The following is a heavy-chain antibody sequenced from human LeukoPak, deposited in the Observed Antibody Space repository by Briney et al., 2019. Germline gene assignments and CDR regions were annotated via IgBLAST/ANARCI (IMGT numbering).Heavy chain of an antibody. J-gene: IGHJ4*02. CDR2: IIPILGTA. CDR3: AREGRYCGGDCYYFDY. CDR1: GGTFSSYA. V-gene: IGHV1-69*01. Sequence: SVKVSCKASGGTFSSYAISWVRQAPGQGLEWMGGIIPILGTANYAQKFQGRVTITADESTSTAYMELSSLRSEDTAVYYCAREGRYCGGDCYYFDYWGQGTLVTVSS. D-gene: IGHD2-21*02.